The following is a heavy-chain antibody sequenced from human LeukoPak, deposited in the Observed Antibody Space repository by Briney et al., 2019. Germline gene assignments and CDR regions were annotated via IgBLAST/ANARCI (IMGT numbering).Heavy chain of an antibody. V-gene: IGHV4-38-2*01. Sequence: SETLSLTCAVSGYSISSGYYWGWIRQPPGKGLEWIGSIYYSGSTYYNPSLKSRVTISVDTSKNQFSLKLSSVTAADTAVYYCARLGGYCSGGSCYSFFDYWGQGTLVTVSS. D-gene: IGHD2-15*01. CDR2: IYYSGST. J-gene: IGHJ4*02. CDR3: ARLGGYCSGGSCYSFFDY. CDR1: GYSISSGYY.